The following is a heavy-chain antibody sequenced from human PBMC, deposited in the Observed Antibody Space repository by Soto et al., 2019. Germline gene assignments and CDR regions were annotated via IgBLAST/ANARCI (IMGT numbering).Heavy chain of an antibody. V-gene: IGHV4-4*07. J-gene: IGHJ5*02. CDR3: ARDDNAGNGRAFDP. Sequence: SSEAQSLTCTVSGGSISNYYWTWIRQHAGTGLECXGLNXXXGXTXXXPXXXXRVTMSVDVSKNQFSLKLSSVAAADTAVYYCARDDNAGNGRAFDPWGQGTLVTVSS. CDR2: NXXXGXT. CDR1: GGSISNYY. D-gene: IGHD1-1*01.